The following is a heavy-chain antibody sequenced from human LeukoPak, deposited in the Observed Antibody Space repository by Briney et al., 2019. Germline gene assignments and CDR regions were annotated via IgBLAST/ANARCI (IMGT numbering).Heavy chain of an antibody. CDR1: GGSISSSSYY. D-gene: IGHD5-12*01. CDR3: ARPHRSGPIDY. V-gene: IGHV4-39*01. CDR2: IYYSGST. J-gene: IGHJ4*02. Sequence: SETLSLTCTVSGGSISSSSYYWGWIRQPPGKGLEWIGSIYYSGSTYYNPSLKSRVTISVDTSKNQFSLKLSSVTAADTAVYYCARPHRSGPIDYWGQGTLVTVSS.